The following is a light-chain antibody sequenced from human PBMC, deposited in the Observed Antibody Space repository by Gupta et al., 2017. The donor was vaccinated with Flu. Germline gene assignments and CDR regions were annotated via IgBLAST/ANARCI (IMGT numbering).Light chain of an antibody. CDR3: QQYDTYTGT. V-gene: IGKV1-5*03. Sequence: PSTRSASVGDRVTITCRASQSIRDWLAWYQQKPGKAPHLLIYKASTLESGVPSRFSGSGSGTEFTLTISSLQPDDFATYYCQQYDTYTGTFGQGTKLEIK. J-gene: IGKJ2*01. CDR1: QSIRDW. CDR2: KAS.